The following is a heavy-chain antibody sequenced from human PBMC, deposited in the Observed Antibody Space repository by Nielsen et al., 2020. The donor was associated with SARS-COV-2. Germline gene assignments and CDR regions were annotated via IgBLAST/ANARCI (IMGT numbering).Heavy chain of an antibody. CDR3: ARDQSIGIYDY. CDR1: GGSISTGSHY. J-gene: IGHJ4*02. V-gene: IGHV4-39*07. Sequence: SETLSLTCIVSGGSISTGSHYWSWIRQPPGKGLEWIGEINHSGSPNYNPSLKSRVTISIDTSKNQFSLKLTSVTAADTAVYYCARDQSIGIYDYWGQGSLVTVSS. D-gene: IGHD5-12*01. CDR2: INHSGSP.